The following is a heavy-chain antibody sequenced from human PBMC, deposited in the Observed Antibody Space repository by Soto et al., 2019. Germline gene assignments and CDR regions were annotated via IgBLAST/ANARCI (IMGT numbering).Heavy chain of an antibody. V-gene: IGHV4-31*03. CDR1: GGSISSGGYY. J-gene: IGHJ4*02. CDR3: ARHPPVYDFWSGYHDY. D-gene: IGHD3-3*01. CDR2: IYNSGRT. Sequence: SETLSLTCTVSGGSISSGGYYWSWIRQNPGKGLEWIGYIYNSGRTYYNPSLESRVSISVDTSKNQFSLKLSSVTAADMAVYYCARHPPVYDFWSGYHDYWGQGNLVTVYS.